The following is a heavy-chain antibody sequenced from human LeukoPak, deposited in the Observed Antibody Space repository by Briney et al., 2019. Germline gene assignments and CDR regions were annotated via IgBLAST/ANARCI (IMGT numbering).Heavy chain of an antibody. J-gene: IGHJ4*02. D-gene: IGHD1-26*01. V-gene: IGHV4-59*01. CDR1: GDSISSYH. CDR3: ARVYSGSFDY. CDR2: ISYSGST. Sequence: SETLSLTCTVSGDSISSYHWSWIRQPPGKGLEWIGYISYSGSTNYNPSLKSRVTISIDTSKNQFSLKLSSVTAADTAVYYCARVYSGSFDYWGQGTLVTVSS.